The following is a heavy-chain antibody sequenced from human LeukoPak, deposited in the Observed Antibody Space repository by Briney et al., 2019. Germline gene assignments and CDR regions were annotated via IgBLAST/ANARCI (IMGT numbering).Heavy chain of an antibody. V-gene: IGHV4-38-2*02. CDR1: DYSISSGYGYY. D-gene: IGHD5/OR15-5a*01. CDR2: IYHSGIT. J-gene: IGHJ4*02. Sequence: SETLFLTCTVSDYSISSGYGYYWGWIRQPPGKGLKWIGNIYHSGITYYNHFNSSLKSRVTISIDTSKNQFSLRLTSVTAADTAVYFCATLVSTRYYFDYWGQGTLVTVSS. CDR3: ATLVSTRYYFDY.